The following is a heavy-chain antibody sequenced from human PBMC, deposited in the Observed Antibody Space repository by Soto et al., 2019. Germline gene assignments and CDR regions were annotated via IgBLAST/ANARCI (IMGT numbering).Heavy chain of an antibody. V-gene: IGHV4-31*03. D-gene: IGHD3-10*01. CDR1: GGSISRGGYW. CDR2: LYYTGST. CDR3: ASFRGWPTYHFDY. J-gene: IGHJ4*02. Sequence: QVQLQESGPGLVKPSQTLSLTCSVSGGSISRGGYWWSWIRQHPGKGLEWIGYLYYTGSTSYNPSLKSRLTLSVDTSKNQFSLKLSSVTAADTAVYYCASFRGWPTYHFDYCGLGTLVTVSS.